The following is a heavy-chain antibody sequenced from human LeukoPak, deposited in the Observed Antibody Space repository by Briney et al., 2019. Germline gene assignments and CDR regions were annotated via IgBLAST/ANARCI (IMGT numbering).Heavy chain of an antibody. D-gene: IGHD3-10*01. CDR1: GGSFSGYY. CDR3: ARSPRLLWFGTASWFDP. J-gene: IGHJ5*02. CDR2: INHSGST. Sequence: TSETLSLTCAVYGGSFSGYYWSWIRQPPGKGLEWIGEINHSGSTNYNPSLKSRATISVDTSKNQFSLKLSSVTAADTAVYYCARSPRLLWFGTASWFDPWGQGTLVTVSS. V-gene: IGHV4-34*01.